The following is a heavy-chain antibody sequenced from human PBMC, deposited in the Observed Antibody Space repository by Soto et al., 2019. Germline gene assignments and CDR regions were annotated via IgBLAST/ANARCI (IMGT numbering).Heavy chain of an antibody. Sequence: QPGGSLRLSCTASGFTFGDYAMSWFRQAPGKGLEWVGFIRSKAYGGTTEYAASVKGRFTISRDDSKSIAYLQMNSLKTEDTAVYYCTRDDPPLRNSGWYDGYYYGMDVWGQGTTVTVSS. CDR2: IRSKAYGGTT. J-gene: IGHJ6*02. D-gene: IGHD6-19*01. CDR1: GFTFGDYA. V-gene: IGHV3-49*03. CDR3: TRDDPPLRNSGWYDGYYYGMDV.